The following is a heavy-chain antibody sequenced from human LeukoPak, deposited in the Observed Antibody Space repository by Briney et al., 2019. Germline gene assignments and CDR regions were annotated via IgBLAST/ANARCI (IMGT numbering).Heavy chain of an antibody. J-gene: IGHJ4*02. CDR2: IYYSGGA. CDR1: GGSLSSYY. Sequence: SETLSLTCAVSGGSLSSYYWAWIRQPPGKELEWIGYIYYSGGANYNPSLKSRVTISVDTSKNQFSLKLTSVAAADTAVYYCARVEYNSGRDHFDYWGQGTLVTVSS. CDR3: ARVEYNSGRDHFDY. V-gene: IGHV4-59*01. D-gene: IGHD6-19*01.